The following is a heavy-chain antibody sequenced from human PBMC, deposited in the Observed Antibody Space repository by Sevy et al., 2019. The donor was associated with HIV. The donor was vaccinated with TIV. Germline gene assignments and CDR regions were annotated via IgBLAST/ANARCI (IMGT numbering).Heavy chain of an antibody. CDR2: INAGNSNT. CDR1: GYTFTSYA. V-gene: IGHV1-3*01. Sequence: ATVKVSCKASGYTFTSYAMHWVRQAPRQRLEWMGWINAGNSNTKYSQKFQGRVTITRDTSASTAYMELSRLRSEDTAVYYCARVNGLGYPDYYGMDVWGQGTTVTVSS. CDR3: ARVNGLGYPDYYGMDV. J-gene: IGHJ6*02. D-gene: IGHD5-18*01.